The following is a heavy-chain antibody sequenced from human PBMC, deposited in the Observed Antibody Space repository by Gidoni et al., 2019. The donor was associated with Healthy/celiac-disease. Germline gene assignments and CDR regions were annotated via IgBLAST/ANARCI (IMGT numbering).Heavy chain of an antibody. CDR2: IIPILGIA. D-gene: IGHD3-22*01. V-gene: IGHV1-69*09. CDR3: ASGDSSGYYSDY. CDR1: GGTFSSYA. J-gene: IGHJ4*02. Sequence: QVQLVQSGAEVKQTGSSVKVSCKAAGGTFSSYAISWVRQDPGQGLEWMGRIIPILGIANYAQKCEGRVTITADKATSTAYMELSSRRTEETAVYYCASGDSSGYYSDYWGQGTLVTVSS.